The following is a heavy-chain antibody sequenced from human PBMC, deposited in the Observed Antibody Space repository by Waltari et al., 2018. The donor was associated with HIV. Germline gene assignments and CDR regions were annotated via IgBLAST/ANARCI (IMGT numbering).Heavy chain of an antibody. J-gene: IGHJ4*02. CDR1: GFTFSSYA. D-gene: IGHD6-13*01. V-gene: IGHV3-23*01. CDR3: ANQLNEVGGYSSSWYGLGYYFDS. Sequence: EVQLLESGGGLVQPGGSLRLSCAASGFTFSSYAMSWVRQAPGKGLEWVSAISGSGGSTYYADSVKGRFTISRDNSKNTLYLQMNSLRAEDTAVYYCANQLNEVGGYSSSWYGLGYYFDSWGQGTLVTVSS. CDR2: ISGSGGST.